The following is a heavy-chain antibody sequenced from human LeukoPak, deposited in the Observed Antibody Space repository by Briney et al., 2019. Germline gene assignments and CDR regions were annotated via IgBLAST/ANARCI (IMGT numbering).Heavy chain of an antibody. Sequence: GGSLRLYCAASGFTFSSYAMRWVRQAPGKGLEWVSAISGSGGSTYYADSVKGRFTISRDNSKNTLYLQMNSLRAEDTAVYYCAKVPDSVAGTPYFDYWGQGTLVTVSS. V-gene: IGHV3-23*01. J-gene: IGHJ4*02. CDR3: AKVPDSVAGTPYFDY. CDR2: ISGSGGST. D-gene: IGHD6-19*01. CDR1: GFTFSSYA.